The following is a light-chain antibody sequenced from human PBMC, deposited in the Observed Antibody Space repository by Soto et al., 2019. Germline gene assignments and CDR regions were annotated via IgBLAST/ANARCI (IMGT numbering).Light chain of an antibody. V-gene: IGLV4-69*01. CDR3: HTWGRGIRVV. CDR2: LNSDGSH. CDR1: SGHSSYA. J-gene: IGLJ2*01. Sequence: QLVLTQSPSASASLGASVKLTCTLSSGHSSYAIAWHQQQPEKGPRYLMKLNSDGSHRKGDGIPDRFSGSSSGAERYLTISSLQSEDEDEDYCHTWGRGIRVVFGGGTKLTVL.